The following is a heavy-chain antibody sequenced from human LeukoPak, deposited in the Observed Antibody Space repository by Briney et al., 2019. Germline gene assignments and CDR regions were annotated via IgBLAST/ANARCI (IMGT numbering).Heavy chain of an antibody. J-gene: IGHJ5*02. CDR3: ARRYHSSGWYNWFDP. CDR1: GGSVSSSSYY. Sequence: PSETLSLTCTVSGGSVSSSSYYWGWIRQPPGKGLEWIGSIYYSGSTYYNPSLKSRVSISVDTSKNQFSLKLSSVTAADTAVYYCARRYHSSGWYNWFDPWGQGTLVTVSS. D-gene: IGHD6-19*01. V-gene: IGHV4-39*07. CDR2: IYYSGST.